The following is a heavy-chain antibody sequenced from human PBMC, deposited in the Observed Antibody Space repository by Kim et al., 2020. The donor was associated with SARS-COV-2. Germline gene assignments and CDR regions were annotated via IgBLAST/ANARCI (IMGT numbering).Heavy chain of an antibody. Sequence: GGSLRLSCAASGFTFSNAWMSWVRQAPGKGLEWVGRIKSKTDGGTTDYAAPVKGRFTISRDDSKNTLYLQMNSLKTEDTAVYYCTTDPVATMIVVVSVLDYWGQGTLVTVSS. V-gene: IGHV3-15*01. D-gene: IGHD3-22*01. CDR2: IKSKTDGGTT. CDR1: GFTFSNAW. CDR3: TTDPVATMIVVVSVLDY. J-gene: IGHJ4*02.